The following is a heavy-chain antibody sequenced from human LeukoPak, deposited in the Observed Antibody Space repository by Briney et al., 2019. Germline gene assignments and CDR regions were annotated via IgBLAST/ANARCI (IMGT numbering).Heavy chain of an antibody. Sequence: ASVKLYCKAYGVTFSSYAISWVRQARRQGIGWMGGIIPIFGTAKYAQKFQGRVTITADKSTSTAHMELSSLRSEDTAVYYCARGYYDILTGYNGMYYYMDGWGKGTTVTVSS. CDR2: IIPIFGTA. CDR3: ARGYYDILTGYNGMYYYMDG. J-gene: IGHJ6*03. D-gene: IGHD3-9*01. CDR1: GVTFSSYA. V-gene: IGHV1-69*06.